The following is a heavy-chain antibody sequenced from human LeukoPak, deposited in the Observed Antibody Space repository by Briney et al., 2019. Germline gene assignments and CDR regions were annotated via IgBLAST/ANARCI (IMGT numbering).Heavy chain of an antibody. CDR3: ARVGGGLSGFDY. D-gene: IGHD3-16*01. V-gene: IGHV3-48*02. Sequence: GGSLRLSCAASGFTFSSYSMNRVRQAPGKGLEWVSYNSSSSSTIYYADSVKGRFTISRDNAKNSLYLQMNSLRDEDTAAYYCARVGGGLSGFDYWGQGTLVTVSS. J-gene: IGHJ4*02. CDR1: GFTFSSYS. CDR2: NSSSSSTI.